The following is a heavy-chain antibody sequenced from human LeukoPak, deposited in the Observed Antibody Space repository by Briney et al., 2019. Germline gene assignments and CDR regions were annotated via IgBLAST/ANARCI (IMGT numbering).Heavy chain of an antibody. CDR3: ALYQLLDNYFDY. CDR2: INPSGGST. Sequence: ASVKVSCKASGYTFTNYYMHWVRQAPGQGLEWMGIINPSGGSTSYAQKVRGRVTMTRDTSTSTVYMELSSLRSEDTAVYYCALYQLLDNYFDYWGQGTLVTVSS. CDR1: GYTFTNYY. V-gene: IGHV1-46*01. J-gene: IGHJ4*02. D-gene: IGHD2-2*01.